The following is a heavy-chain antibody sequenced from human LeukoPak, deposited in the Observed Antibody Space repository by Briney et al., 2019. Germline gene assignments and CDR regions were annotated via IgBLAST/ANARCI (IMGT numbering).Heavy chain of an antibody. CDR3: ARDTSPWSDSSYFDALDL. D-gene: IGHD6-13*01. CDR1: GISFSDDW. Sequence: PGGSLRLSCATSGISFSDDWTTWVRQAQGKGLEWVANINQDGGKENYVDSVRGRFTISRDNTKNSLFLQMNSLRAEDTAIYYCARDTSPWSDSSYFDALDLWGQGTMVTVSS. CDR2: INQDGGKE. V-gene: IGHV3-7*01. J-gene: IGHJ3*01.